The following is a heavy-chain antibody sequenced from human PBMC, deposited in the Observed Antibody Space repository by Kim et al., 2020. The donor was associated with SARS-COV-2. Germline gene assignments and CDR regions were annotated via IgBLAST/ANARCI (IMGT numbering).Heavy chain of an antibody. D-gene: IGHD5-18*01. Sequence: GESLKISCKGSGYSFTSYWIGWVRQMPGKGLEWMGIIYPGDSDTRYSPSFQGQVTISADKSISTAYLQWSSLKASDTAMYYCARHSGPNPWIQLWSPGSGYFDLWGRGTLVTVSS. CDR1: GYSFTSYW. CDR3: ARHSGPNPWIQLWSPGSGYFDL. V-gene: IGHV5-51*01. CDR2: IYPGDSDT. J-gene: IGHJ2*01.